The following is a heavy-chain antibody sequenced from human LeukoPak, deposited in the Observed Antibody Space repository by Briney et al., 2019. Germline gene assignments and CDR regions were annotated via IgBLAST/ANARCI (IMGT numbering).Heavy chain of an antibody. CDR1: GGTFSSYA. V-gene: IGHV1-69*04. D-gene: IGHD5-24*01. CDR3: ARARYRDGSDY. Sequence: GASVKVSCKASGGTFSSYAISWVRQAPGQGLEWMGRIIPILGIANYAQKFQGRVTITADKSTSTAYMELSSLRSEDTAVYYCARARYRDGSDYWGESSLHPVSS. J-gene: IGHJ4*02. CDR2: IIPILGIA.